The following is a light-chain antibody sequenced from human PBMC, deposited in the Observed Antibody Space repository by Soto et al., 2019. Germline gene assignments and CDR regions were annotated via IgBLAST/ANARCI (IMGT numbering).Light chain of an antibody. Sequence: DIRLTQSPSFLSASVGDRVTITCRASQGISSYLAWYQQKPGKAPKLLIYAASTLQSGVPLRFSGSGSGTEFTLTISSLPPEDFATYYCQQLNSYPLTFGGGTKVAIK. J-gene: IGKJ4*01. CDR3: QQLNSYPLT. V-gene: IGKV1-9*01. CDR2: AAS. CDR1: QGISSY.